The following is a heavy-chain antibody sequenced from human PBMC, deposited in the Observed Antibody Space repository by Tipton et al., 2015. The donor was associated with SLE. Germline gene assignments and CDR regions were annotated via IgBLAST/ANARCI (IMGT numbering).Heavy chain of an antibody. V-gene: IGHV3-74*01. J-gene: IGHJ3*02. Sequence: SLRLSCAASGFTFSSYWIHWVRQAPGKGLVWVSHINSDGSSTSYADSVKGRFTISRDNAKNTMYLQMNSRRAEDTAVYYCTDHDAFDIWSQGTMVTVSS. CDR3: TDHDAFDI. CDR1: GFTFSSYW. CDR2: INSDGSST.